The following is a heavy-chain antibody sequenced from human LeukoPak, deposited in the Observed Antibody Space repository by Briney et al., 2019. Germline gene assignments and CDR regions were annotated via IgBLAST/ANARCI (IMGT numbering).Heavy chain of an antibody. J-gene: IGHJ2*01. Sequence: GASLQISFKGSGYRFTTYWIGWVRQMPGKGLKWIGITFAGYSYTIYSPSFQGQVTISVDKSISTSYLQWSSLKASDTAMYYCARHSHPAETTGGYFDLWGRGTLVTVSA. V-gene: IGHV5-51*01. D-gene: IGHD4-17*01. CDR2: TFAGYSYT. CDR1: GYRFTTYW. CDR3: ARHSHPAETTGGYFDL.